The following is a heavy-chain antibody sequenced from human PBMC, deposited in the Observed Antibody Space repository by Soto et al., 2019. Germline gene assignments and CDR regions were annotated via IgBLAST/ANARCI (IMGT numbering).Heavy chain of an antibody. J-gene: IGHJ5*02. Sequence: QVQLVQSGAEVKKPGASVKVSCKASGYTFTSYDINWVRQATGQGLEWMGWMNPNSGNTGYAQKFQGRVTMTRNTSISTAYMELSSLRSEDTAVYYCAREYSSSWYGKEYNWFDPWGQGTLVTVSS. CDR2: MNPNSGNT. D-gene: IGHD6-13*01. V-gene: IGHV1-8*01. CDR3: AREYSSSWYGKEYNWFDP. CDR1: GYTFTSYD.